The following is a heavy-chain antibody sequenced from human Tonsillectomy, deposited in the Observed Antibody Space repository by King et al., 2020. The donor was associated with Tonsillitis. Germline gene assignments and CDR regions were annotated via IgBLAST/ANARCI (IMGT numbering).Heavy chain of an antibody. Sequence: VQLVESGGGLVQPGRSLRLSCAASGFTFSSYAMSWVRQATGEGLEWVSAISGSGGSTYYADSGKGRFTISRDNSKNTLYLQMNSLRAEDTAVYYCAKKEAGAVAGLFDYWGQGTLVTVSS. CDR3: AKKEAGAVAGLFDY. V-gene: IGHV3-23*04. CDR2: ISGSGGST. J-gene: IGHJ4*02. CDR1: GFTFSSYA. D-gene: IGHD6-19*01.